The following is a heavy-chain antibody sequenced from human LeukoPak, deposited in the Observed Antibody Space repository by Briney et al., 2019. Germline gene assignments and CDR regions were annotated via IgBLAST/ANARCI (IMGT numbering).Heavy chain of an antibody. Sequence: SVKVSCKASGGTFSSYAISWVRQAPGQGLEWMGGIIPIFGTANYAQKFQGRVTITADKSTSTAYMELSSLRSDDTAVYYCAREYCSGGSCYSSPWGQGTLVTVSS. J-gene: IGHJ4*02. V-gene: IGHV1-69*06. CDR1: GGTFSSYA. CDR2: IIPIFGTA. CDR3: AREYCSGGSCYSSP. D-gene: IGHD2-15*01.